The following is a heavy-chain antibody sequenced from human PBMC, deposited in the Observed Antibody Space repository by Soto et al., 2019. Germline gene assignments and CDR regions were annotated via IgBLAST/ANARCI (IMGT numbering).Heavy chain of an antibody. V-gene: IGHV3-66*01. D-gene: IGHD1-26*01. J-gene: IGHJ4*02. CDR3: ARTPLRGSYFYYFDY. CDR1: GFTVSSNY. Sequence: GGSLRLSCAASGFTVSSNYMSWVRQAPGKGLEWVSVIYSGGSTYYADSVKGRFTISRDNSKNTLYLQMNSLRAEDTAVYYCARTPLRGSYFYYFDYWGQGTPVTVSS. CDR2: IYSGGST.